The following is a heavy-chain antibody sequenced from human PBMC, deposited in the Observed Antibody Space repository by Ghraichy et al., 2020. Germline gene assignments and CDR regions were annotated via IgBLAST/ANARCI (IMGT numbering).Heavy chain of an antibody. J-gene: IGHJ2*01. V-gene: IGHV3-13*01. D-gene: IGHD1-1*01. CDR3: ARDMYNGDFHWYFDL. CDR2: IDTADVA. CDR1: GFRRTNQD. Sequence: GGSLRLSCAPSGFRRTNQDSHHVRPLPGTGPQWVSAIDTADVAYYEDSVKGRFTISRQIAQNSLYLQMNSLRAEDTAIYYCARDMYNGDFHWYFDLWGPGTQVTVSS.